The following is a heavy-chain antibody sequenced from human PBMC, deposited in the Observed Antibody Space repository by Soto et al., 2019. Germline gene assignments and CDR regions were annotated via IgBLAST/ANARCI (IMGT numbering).Heavy chain of an antibody. D-gene: IGHD2-15*01. Sequence: PGGSLRLSCVASGFTFSSYAMSWVRQAPGKGLEWVSAISGSGGSTYYADSVKGRFTISRDNSKNTPYLQMNSLRAEDTAVYYCATRFNVVVVAANKFDYWGQGTLVTVSS. V-gene: IGHV3-23*01. CDR2: ISGSGGST. CDR1: GFTFSSYA. CDR3: ATRFNVVVVAANKFDY. J-gene: IGHJ4*02.